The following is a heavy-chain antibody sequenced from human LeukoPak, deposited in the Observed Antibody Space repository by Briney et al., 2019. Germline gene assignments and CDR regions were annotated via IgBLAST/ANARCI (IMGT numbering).Heavy chain of an antibody. CDR3: SRERDLLYYYYMDV. Sequence: SETLSLTCTVSGGSISSTSYYWGWIRQPPGKGLEWIGEINHSGSTKYNPSLKSRVTISVDTSKNQFSLKLSSVTAADTAVYYCSRERDLLYYYYMDVWGKGTTVTVSS. CDR2: INHSGST. V-gene: IGHV4-39*07. J-gene: IGHJ6*03. D-gene: IGHD1-26*01. CDR1: GGSISSTSYY.